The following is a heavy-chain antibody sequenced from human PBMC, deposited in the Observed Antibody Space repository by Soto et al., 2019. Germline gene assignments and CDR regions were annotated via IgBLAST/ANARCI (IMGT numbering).Heavy chain of an antibody. CDR2: IYYSGST. CDR3: ARDHLAYCSGGSCQPGGWFDP. D-gene: IGHD2-15*01. J-gene: IGHJ5*02. V-gene: IGHV4-31*03. CDR1: GGSIGSGGYY. Sequence: SETLALTCTVSGGSIGSGGYYGGWIRQHPGKGLEWIGYIYYSGSTYYNPSLKSRVTISVDTSKNQFSLKLSSVTAADTAVYYCARDHLAYCSGGSCQPGGWFDPWGQGTLVTVSS.